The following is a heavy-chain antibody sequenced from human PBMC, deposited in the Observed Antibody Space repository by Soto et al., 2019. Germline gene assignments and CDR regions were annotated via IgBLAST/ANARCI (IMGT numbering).Heavy chain of an antibody. CDR1: GGSISSGGYY. J-gene: IGHJ5*02. Sequence: QVQLQESGPGLVKPSQTLSLTCTVSGGSISSGGYYWSWIRQHPGKGLEWIGYIYYSGSTYYNPSLKSRXXIXXDTSKNQSSLKLSSVTAADTAVYYCARSSPVVTAPWGQGTLVTVSS. CDR3: ARSSPVVTAP. D-gene: IGHD2-21*02. V-gene: IGHV4-31*03. CDR2: IYYSGST.